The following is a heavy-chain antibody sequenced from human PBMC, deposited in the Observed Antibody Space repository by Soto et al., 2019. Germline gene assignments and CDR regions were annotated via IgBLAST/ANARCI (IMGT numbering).Heavy chain of an antibody. CDR3: ARQGTGTTSWFDP. Sequence: PSETLSLTCTVSGGSISSYYWSWIRQPPGKGLEWIGYIYYSGSTNYNPSLKSRVTISVDTSKNQFSLKLSSVTAADTAVYYCARQGTGTTSWFDPWGQGTLVTVSS. CDR1: GGSISSYY. V-gene: IGHV4-59*08. D-gene: IGHD1-7*01. J-gene: IGHJ5*02. CDR2: IYYSGST.